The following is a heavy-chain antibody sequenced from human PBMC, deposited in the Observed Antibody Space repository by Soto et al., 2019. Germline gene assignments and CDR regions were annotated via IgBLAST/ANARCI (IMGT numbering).Heavy chain of an antibody. CDR1: GFTFSSYW. J-gene: IGHJ6*02. CDR3: ASKHLGTTPYGMDV. CDR2: IKQDGSEK. Sequence: GGSLRLSCAASGFTFSSYWMSWVRQAPGKGLEWVANIKQDGSEKYYVDSVKGRFTISRDNAKNSLYLQMNSLRAEDTAVYYCASKHLGTTPYGMDVWGQGTTVPVSS. V-gene: IGHV3-7*01. D-gene: IGHD1-7*01.